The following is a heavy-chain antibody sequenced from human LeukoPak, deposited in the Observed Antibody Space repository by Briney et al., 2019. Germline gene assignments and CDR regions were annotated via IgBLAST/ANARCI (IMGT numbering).Heavy chain of an antibody. V-gene: IGHV3-23*01. D-gene: IGHD4/OR15-4a*01. Sequence: GGSLRLSCAASGFGFSRYAMTWVRQAPGKGLEWVPLITESGHSTYYTKSVKGRFTISRDNSKNTLYLQMNSLGVEDTALYFCAKGFACAENRCYGLDSWAQGILVIVSS. CDR1: GFGFSRYA. CDR3: AKGFACAENRCYGLDS. CDR2: ITESGHST. J-gene: IGHJ4*02.